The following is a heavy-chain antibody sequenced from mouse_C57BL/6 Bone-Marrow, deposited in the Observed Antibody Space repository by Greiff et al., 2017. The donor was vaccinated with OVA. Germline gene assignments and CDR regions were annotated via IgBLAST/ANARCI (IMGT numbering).Heavy chain of an antibody. Sequence: QVQLKQPGAELVMPGASVKLSCKASGYTFTSYWMHWVKQRPGQGLEWIGEIDPSDSYTNYNQKFKGKSTLTVDKSSSTAYMQLSSLTSEDSAVYYCARGYSDYWGQGTTLTVSS. J-gene: IGHJ2*01. CDR1: GYTFTSYW. CDR3: ARGYSDY. CDR2: IDPSDSYT. V-gene: IGHV1-69*01. D-gene: IGHD2-3*01.